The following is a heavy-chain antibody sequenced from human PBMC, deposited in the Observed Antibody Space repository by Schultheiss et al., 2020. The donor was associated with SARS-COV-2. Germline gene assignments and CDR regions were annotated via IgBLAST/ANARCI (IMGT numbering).Heavy chain of an antibody. CDR1: GFDFDTYW. Sequence: GGSLRLSCAASGFDFDTYWMTWVRQAPEKGLEWVAGISYDGNYKNYVDSVKGRFTISRDDSKNTLDLQMNSLRPEDTAVYYCAKDSRYYDILTTYYFEYWGQGALVTVSS. CDR2: ISYDGNYK. J-gene: IGHJ4*02. CDR3: AKDSRYYDILTTYYFEY. D-gene: IGHD3-9*01. V-gene: IGHV3-30*18.